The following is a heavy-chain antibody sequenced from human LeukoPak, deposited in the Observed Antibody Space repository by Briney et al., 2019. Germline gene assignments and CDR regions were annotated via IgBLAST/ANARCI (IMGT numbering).Heavy chain of an antibody. CDR1: GGSISSGSYY. CDR2: IYYSGST. J-gene: IGHJ6*03. CDR3: ARLPSSLDSYYYYMDV. Sequence: SETLSLTCTVSGGSISSGSYYWSWIRQPAGKGLEWIGFIYYSGSTNYNPSLKSRVTISVDTSKNQFSLKLSSVTAADTAVYYCARLPSSLDSYYYYMDVWGKGTTVTVSS. V-gene: IGHV4-61*10. D-gene: IGHD3-16*01.